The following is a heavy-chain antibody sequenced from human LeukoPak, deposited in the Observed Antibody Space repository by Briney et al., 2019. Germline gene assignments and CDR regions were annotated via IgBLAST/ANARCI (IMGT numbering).Heavy chain of an antibody. Sequence: GESLKISCKGSGYSFTSYWIGWVRQMPGKGLEWMGIIYPGDSDTRYSPSFQGQVTISADKSISTAYLQWSSLKASDTAMYYCARLVNYYGSGAILRDNWFDPWGQGTLVTVSS. CDR1: GYSFTSYW. J-gene: IGHJ5*02. D-gene: IGHD3-10*01. CDR2: IYPGDSDT. CDR3: ARLVNYYGSGAILRDNWFDP. V-gene: IGHV5-51*01.